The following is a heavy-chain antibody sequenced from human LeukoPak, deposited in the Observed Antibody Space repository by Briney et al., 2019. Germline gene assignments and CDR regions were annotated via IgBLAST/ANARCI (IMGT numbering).Heavy chain of an antibody. D-gene: IGHD3-16*01. V-gene: IGHV3-21*01. CDR2: ISSGSAFI. CDR3: ARDLAVKGDRDAFDI. J-gene: IGHJ3*02. CDR1: GFTFSSYS. Sequence: GGSLRLSCTASGFTFSSYSMNWVRQAPGKGLEWVSSISSGSAFIYYADSVKGRFTISRDNAKKSLYLQMNSLRAEDTAVYYCARDLAVKGDRDAFDIWGQGTMVTVSP.